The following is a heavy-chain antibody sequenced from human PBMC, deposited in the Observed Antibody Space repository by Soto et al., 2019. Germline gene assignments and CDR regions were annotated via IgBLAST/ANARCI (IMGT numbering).Heavy chain of an antibody. J-gene: IGHJ3*02. CDR1: SGSISTSNW. V-gene: IGHV4-4*02. D-gene: IGHD2-2*02. CDR3: ARGYCSSTSCYRDAFDI. Sequence: SETLSLTCAVSSGSISTSNWWNWVRQPPGKGLEWIGDIYHSGSTTYNPSLKSRVSISVDKSKNQFSLNLNSVTAADTAVYFCARGYCSSTSCYRDAFDIWGQGTMVTVSS. CDR2: IYHSGST.